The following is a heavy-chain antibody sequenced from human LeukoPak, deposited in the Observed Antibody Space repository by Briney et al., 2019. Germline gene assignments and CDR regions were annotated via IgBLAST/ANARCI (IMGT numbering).Heavy chain of an antibody. Sequence: ASVKVSCKASGYTFTSYGIIWVRQAPGQGLEWMGWISAYNGDTNYAQKFQGRVTMTTDTSTSTVYMELRSLRYDDTAVYYCARDLEYSGLSRALGYWGQGTLVTVSS. D-gene: IGHD6-6*01. CDR3: ARDLEYSGLSRALGY. J-gene: IGHJ4*02. CDR1: GYTFTSYG. V-gene: IGHV1-18*01. CDR2: ISAYNGDT.